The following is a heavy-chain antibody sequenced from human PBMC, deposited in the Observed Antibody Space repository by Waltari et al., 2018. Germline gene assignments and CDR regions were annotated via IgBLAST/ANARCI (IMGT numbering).Heavy chain of an antibody. CDR3: ARGRSGYYGMDV. CDR1: GYTFPCDD. D-gene: IGHD3-3*01. V-gene: IGHV1-8*01. J-gene: IGHJ6*02. CDR2: MIPNSVGT. Sequence: QVQLVQSGTEVKKPGASVTVSCKASGYTFPCDDINWVGQATGQGLEWKGWMIPNSVGTGFSQKFQGRVTMTRNTSISTAYMELSSLTSEDTAIYYCARGRSGYYGMDVWGQGTTVTVSS.